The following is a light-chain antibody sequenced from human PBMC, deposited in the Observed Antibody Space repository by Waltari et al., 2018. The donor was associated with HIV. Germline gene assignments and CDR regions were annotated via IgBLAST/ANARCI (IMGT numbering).Light chain of an antibody. CDR2: WAS. CDR1: QSLLHSSNNKNH. Sequence: DIVMTQSPDSLAASLGERATINCKSSQSLLHSSNNKNHLAWYQQKPGQPPKLLVYWASTRESGVPDRFSGSGSGTDFTLTIRSLQAEDVAVYFCQQYHAFPLTFGGGTKVEIK. CDR3: QQYHAFPLT. V-gene: IGKV4-1*01. J-gene: IGKJ4*01.